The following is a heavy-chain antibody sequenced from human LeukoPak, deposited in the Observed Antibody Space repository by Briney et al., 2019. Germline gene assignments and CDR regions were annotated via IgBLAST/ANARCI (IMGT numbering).Heavy chain of an antibody. CDR1: GGSISSYS. CDR3: ARHVYCTNDVCSDY. J-gene: IGHJ4*02. V-gene: IGHV4-59*08. CDR2: IYYSGST. Sequence: SETLSLTCTVSGGSISSYSWSWIRQPPGKGLGWIGYIYYSGSTNYNPSLKSRVTISVDTSKNQFSLKLSSVTAADTAVYYCARHVYCTNDVCSDYWGQGTLVTVSS. D-gene: IGHD2-8*01.